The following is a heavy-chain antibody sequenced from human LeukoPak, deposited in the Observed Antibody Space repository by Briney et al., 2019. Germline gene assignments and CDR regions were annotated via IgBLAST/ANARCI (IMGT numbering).Heavy chain of an antibody. V-gene: IGHV1-18*01. CDR3: ARADYCSSTSCYNSYMDV. J-gene: IGHJ6*03. D-gene: IGHD2-2*02. Sequence: ASVKVSCKASGYTFTSYGISWVRQAPGQGPEWMGWITTNNGNTYYAQKLQGRVTMTTDTSTTTAYMELRSLRSDDTAVYYCARADYCSSTSCYNSYMDVWGKGTTVTVSS. CDR1: GYTFTSYG. CDR2: ITTNNGNT.